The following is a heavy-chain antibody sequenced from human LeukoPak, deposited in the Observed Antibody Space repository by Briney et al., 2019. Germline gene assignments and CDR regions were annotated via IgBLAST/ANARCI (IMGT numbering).Heavy chain of an antibody. CDR1: GGTFSSYA. CDR3: ARGLTIFRVVIAFDI. Sequence: SVKVSCKASGGTFSSYAISWVRQAPGQGLEWMGRIIPIFGTANYAQKFQGRVTITTDESTSTAYMELSSLRSEDTAVYYCARGLTIFRVVIAFDIWGQGTMVTVSS. CDR2: IIPIFGTA. V-gene: IGHV1-69*05. J-gene: IGHJ3*02. D-gene: IGHD3-3*01.